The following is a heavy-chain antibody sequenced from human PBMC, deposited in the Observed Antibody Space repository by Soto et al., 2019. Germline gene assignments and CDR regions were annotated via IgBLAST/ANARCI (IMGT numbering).Heavy chain of an antibody. V-gene: IGHV1-2*02. CDR1: GYTFTAYH. D-gene: IGHD3-10*02. Sequence: QVRLVQSGAEVKEPGDSVRVSCEASGYTFTAYHIHWVRQAPGQGLEWMGWINPKFGDTGYAQDFQGRVSMTSDMSISTVYMEVSRLTSDDTAIYYCARNIDYYYGRGSGNGHGVWGQGTTVTVFS. CDR3: ARNIDYYYGRGSGNGHGV. CDR2: INPKFGDT. J-gene: IGHJ6*02.